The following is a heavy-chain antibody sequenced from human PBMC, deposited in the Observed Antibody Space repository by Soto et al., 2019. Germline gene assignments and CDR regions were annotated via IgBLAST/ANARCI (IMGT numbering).Heavy chain of an antibody. Sequence: WETLSLTCAVYGGSFSGYYWSCIRQPPGKCLEWIGEINHSGSTNYNPSLKSRVTISVDTSKNQFSLKLSSVTAADTAVYYCARGRGRSSGNPTYYYYYGMDVWGQGTTVTVSS. CDR3: ARGRGRSSGNPTYYYYYGMDV. CDR1: GGSFSGYY. CDR2: INHSGST. J-gene: IGHJ6*02. V-gene: IGHV4-34*01. D-gene: IGHD2-15*01.